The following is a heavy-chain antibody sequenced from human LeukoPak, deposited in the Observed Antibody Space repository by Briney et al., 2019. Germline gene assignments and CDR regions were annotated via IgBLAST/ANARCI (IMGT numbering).Heavy chain of an antibody. J-gene: IGHJ6*03. CDR3: ASTFITIFGVVHYYYYYYMDV. D-gene: IGHD3-3*01. CDR2: IIPIFGTP. Sequence: SVKVSCKASGGTFSSYAISWVRQAPGQGLEWMGGIIPIFGTPNYSQKFQGRVPITTDESTSTAYMELSSLRSEDTAVYYCASTFITIFGVVHYYYYYYMDVWGKGTTVTVSS. V-gene: IGHV1-69*05. CDR1: GGTFSSYA.